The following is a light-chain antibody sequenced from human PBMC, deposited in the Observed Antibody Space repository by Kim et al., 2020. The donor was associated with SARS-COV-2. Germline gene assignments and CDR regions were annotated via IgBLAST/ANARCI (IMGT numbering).Light chain of an antibody. CDR2: GAS. J-gene: IGKJ1*01. Sequence: ASVGDRVTHTCRARQGIRNLLAWDQQEPGKGPKGLVYGASGVDTGVPSRFRGSGAGTEFTLTINSLQPEDFATYYCQKYDSAPWTFGPGTKVDIK. V-gene: IGKV1-27*01. CDR1: QGIRNL. CDR3: QKYDSAPWT.